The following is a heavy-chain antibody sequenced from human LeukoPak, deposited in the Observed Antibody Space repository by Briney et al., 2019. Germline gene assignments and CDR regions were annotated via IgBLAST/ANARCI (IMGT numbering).Heavy chain of an antibody. CDR2: IIPIFGTA. CDR3: ARVAQAAAGTFYYYYYMDV. Sequence: SVKVSCKASGGTFSSYAISWVRQAPGQGLEWMGRIIPIFGTANYAQKFQGRVTITTDESTSTAYMELSSLRSEDTAVYYCARVAQAAAGTFYYYYYMDVRGKGTTVTVSS. J-gene: IGHJ6*03. CDR1: GGTFSSYA. D-gene: IGHD6-13*01. V-gene: IGHV1-69*05.